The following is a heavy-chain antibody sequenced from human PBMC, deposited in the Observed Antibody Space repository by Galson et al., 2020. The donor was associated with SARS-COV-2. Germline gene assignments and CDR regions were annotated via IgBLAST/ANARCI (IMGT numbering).Heavy chain of an antibody. Sequence: GGSLRLSCAASGFTFSSYGMHWVRQAPGKGLEWVAVISYDGSNKYYADSVKGRFTISRDNSKNTLYLQMNSLRAEDTAVYYCAKIYCSGGSCYSLFYYYGMDVWGQGTTVTVSS. V-gene: IGHV3-30*18. D-gene: IGHD2-15*01. CDR3: AKIYCSGGSCYSLFYYYGMDV. CDR2: ISYDGSNK. CDR1: GFTFSSYG. J-gene: IGHJ6*02.